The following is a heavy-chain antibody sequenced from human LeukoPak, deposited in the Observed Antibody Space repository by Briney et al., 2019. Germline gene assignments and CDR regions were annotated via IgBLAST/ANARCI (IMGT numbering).Heavy chain of an antibody. CDR3: ARQVYSSSWSYYFEY. CDR1: GGSISSYY. V-gene: IGHV4-59*01. D-gene: IGHD6-13*01. Sequence: SETLSLTCTVSGGSISSYYWSWIRQPPGKGLEWIGYIYYSGSTNYNPSLKSRVTMSIDTSKNQFSLKLSSVTPADTAVYYCARQVYSSSWSYYFEYWDQGILVTVSS. J-gene: IGHJ4*02. CDR2: IYYSGST.